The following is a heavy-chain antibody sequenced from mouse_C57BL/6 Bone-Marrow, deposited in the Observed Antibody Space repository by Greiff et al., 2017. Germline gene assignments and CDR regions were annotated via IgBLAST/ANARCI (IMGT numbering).Heavy chain of an antibody. D-gene: IGHD2-1*01. J-gene: IGHJ4*01. CDR3: AREGNYVDYYAMDY. CDR1: GFTFTDYY. V-gene: IGHV1-36*01. CDR2: VYPYNGGT. Sequence: EVKLQESGPVLVKPGPSVKISCKASGFTFTDYYMPWVKQSHGKSLEWIGLVYPYNGGTSYNEKFKGKATLTVDTSSSTAYMELNCLTSEDSAVYYGAREGNYVDYYAMDYGGQGTSVTVSS.